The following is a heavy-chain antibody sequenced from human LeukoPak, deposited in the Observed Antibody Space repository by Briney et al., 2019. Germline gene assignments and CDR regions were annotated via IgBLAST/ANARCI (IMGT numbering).Heavy chain of an antibody. Sequence: PSETLSLTCAVYGGSFSGYYWSWIRQPAGKGLEWIGRIYTSGSTNYNPSLKSRVTISVDTSKNQFSLKLSSVTAADTAVYYCARVRATPSPAYFDYWGQGTLVTVSS. CDR1: GGSFSGYY. D-gene: IGHD5-12*01. CDR3: ARVRATPSPAYFDY. CDR2: IYTSGST. V-gene: IGHV4-59*10. J-gene: IGHJ4*02.